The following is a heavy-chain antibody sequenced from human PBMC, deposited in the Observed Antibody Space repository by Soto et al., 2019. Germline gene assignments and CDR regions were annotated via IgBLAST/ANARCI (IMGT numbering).Heavy chain of an antibody. CDR3: ASHIAAAVYHYGMDV. J-gene: IGHJ6*02. CDR2: IDPSHYYK. CDR1: ECSLISDC. Sequence: EPVVISCQCTECSLISDCIRWLRHMPWQGPEWLGRIDPSHYYKNYSTSFQGNVTTSADKSISTAYMKWSRLKASDNAMYYCASHIAAAVYHYGMDVLAQGTTVTVYS. V-gene: IGHV5-10-1*01. D-gene: IGHD6-13*01.